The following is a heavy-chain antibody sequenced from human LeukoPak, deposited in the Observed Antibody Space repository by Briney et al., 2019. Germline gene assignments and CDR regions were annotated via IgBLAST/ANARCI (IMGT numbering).Heavy chain of an antibody. CDR3: ATSRDVSLWFGELN. D-gene: IGHD3-10*01. V-gene: IGHV3-7*01. CDR2: IKGDGSEK. Sequence: GGSLRLSCAASGFTFSSYWVSWVRQAPGRGLEWVANIKGDGSEKYYVDSVKGRFTISRDNAKNSLYLQMNSLRAEDTAVYYCATSRDVSLWFGELNWGQGTLVTVSS. J-gene: IGHJ4*02. CDR1: GFTFSSYW.